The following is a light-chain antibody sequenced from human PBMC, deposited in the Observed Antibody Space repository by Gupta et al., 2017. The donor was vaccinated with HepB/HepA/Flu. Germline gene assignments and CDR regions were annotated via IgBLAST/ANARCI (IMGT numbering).Light chain of an antibody. V-gene: IGKV4-1*01. CDR3: LQYDGAPWT. CDR1: QSCLHNYINKDY. Sequence: DILMTQSPYSLAVSLAERATITCKSSQSCLHNYINKDYLAWYQQKAGQPPKLLIHWPSIRESAVPDRFSGRGSKTEFTLTIDSLQAEDVAIYYCLQYDGAPWTFGQGTRVEI. CDR2: WPS. J-gene: IGKJ1*01.